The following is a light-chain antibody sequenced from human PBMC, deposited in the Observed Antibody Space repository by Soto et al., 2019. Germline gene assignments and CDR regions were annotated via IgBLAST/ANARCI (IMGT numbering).Light chain of an antibody. Sequence: EIVLTQSPATLSSFPGDRVTLSCRAGQYINTRLAWYQHRPGQAPRLLIYQTSIRAAGIPARFSASGTGTDFTLTITRLEPEDFAFYYCHQRQRWPRTFGQGTKVDI. J-gene: IGKJ1*01. CDR3: HQRQRWPRT. V-gene: IGKV3-11*01. CDR1: QYINTR. CDR2: QTS.